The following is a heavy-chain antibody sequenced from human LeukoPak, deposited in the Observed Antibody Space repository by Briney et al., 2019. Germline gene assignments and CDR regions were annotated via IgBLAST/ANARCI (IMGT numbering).Heavy chain of an antibody. V-gene: IGHV3-30*03. CDR1: GFSFRSYG. Sequence: GGSLRLSCAASGFSFRSYGMHWVRQAPGKGLEWVAVISSDEINEYYADSVKGRFTISRDNSKNTLYLQINSLRGEDTAVYYCARDPYYYDRERSPRQGGLGYFAYWGQGTLVTVSS. CDR2: ISSDEINE. CDR3: ARDPYYYDRERSPRQGGLGYFAY. J-gene: IGHJ4*02. D-gene: IGHD3-22*01.